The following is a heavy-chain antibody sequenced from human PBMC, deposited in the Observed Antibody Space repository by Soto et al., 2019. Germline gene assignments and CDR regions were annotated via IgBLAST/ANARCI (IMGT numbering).Heavy chain of an antibody. CDR2: INPSGGST. D-gene: IGHD1-26*01. Sequence: ASVKVSCKASGYTFTSYYMHWVRQAPGQGLEWMGIINPSGGSTSYAQKFQGRVTMTRDTSTSTVYMELSSLRSEDTAVYYCARVPRRSGSYGHFDYWGQGTLVTVSS. J-gene: IGHJ4*02. CDR3: ARVPRRSGSYGHFDY. CDR1: GYTFTSYY. V-gene: IGHV1-46*01.